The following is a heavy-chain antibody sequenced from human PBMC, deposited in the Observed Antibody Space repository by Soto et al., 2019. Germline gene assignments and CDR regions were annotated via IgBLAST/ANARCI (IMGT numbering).Heavy chain of an antibody. CDR3: AKGVVPAATSLDFDY. Sequence: PXVSLRLSCAASGFTFSSYAVSWVRQAPGKGLEWVSALSGSGGTTYYTDSVKGRFTISRDNSKNTLYLQMNSLRAEDTAVYFCAKGVVPAATSLDFDYWGQGTLVTVSS. V-gene: IGHV3-23*01. CDR2: LSGSGGTT. J-gene: IGHJ4*02. D-gene: IGHD2-2*01. CDR1: GFTFSSYA.